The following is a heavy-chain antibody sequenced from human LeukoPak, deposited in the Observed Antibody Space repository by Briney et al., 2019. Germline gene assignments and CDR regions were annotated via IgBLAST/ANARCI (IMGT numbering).Heavy chain of an antibody. V-gene: IGHV3-74*01. CDR1: GFTFSSYW. CDR3: ARTGIAARPTVWFDP. D-gene: IGHD6-6*01. J-gene: IGHJ5*02. CDR2: INSDGSST. Sequence: GGSLRLSCAASGFTFSSYWMHWVRQAPGKGLVWVSHINSDGSSTNYADSVKGRFTISRDNAKNTLYMQMNSLRAEDTAVYYCARTGIAARPTVWFDPWGQGTLVTVSS.